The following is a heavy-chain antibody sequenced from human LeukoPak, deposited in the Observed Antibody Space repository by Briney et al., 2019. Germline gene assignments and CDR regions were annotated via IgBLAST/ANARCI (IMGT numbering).Heavy chain of an antibody. CDR1: GFTFSSYA. Sequence: GGSLRLSCAASGFTFSSYAMSWVRQAPGKGLEWVSAISGSGGSTYYADSVKGRFTISRDNSKNTLYLQMNSLRAEDTAVYYCAKLGHDSSGYYEGYFDYWGQGTRVTVSS. D-gene: IGHD3-22*01. V-gene: IGHV3-23*01. J-gene: IGHJ4*02. CDR2: ISGSGGST. CDR3: AKLGHDSSGYYEGYFDY.